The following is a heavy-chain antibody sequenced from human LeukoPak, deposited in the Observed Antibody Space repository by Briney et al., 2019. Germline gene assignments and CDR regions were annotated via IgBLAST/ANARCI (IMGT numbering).Heavy chain of an antibody. CDR3: ARGFDTSSRIGYAHLRDYYYYGMDV. D-gene: IGHD5-18*01. CDR2: IYYSGST. Sequence: PSETLSLTCTVSGGSISSSSYYWGWIRQPPGMGLEWIGTIYYSGSTYYNPSLKSRVTISIDTSKNQFSLKLNSVTAADTAVYYCARGFDTSSRIGYAHLRDYYYYGMDVWGQGTTVTVSS. J-gene: IGHJ6*02. V-gene: IGHV4-39*01. CDR1: GGSISSSSYY.